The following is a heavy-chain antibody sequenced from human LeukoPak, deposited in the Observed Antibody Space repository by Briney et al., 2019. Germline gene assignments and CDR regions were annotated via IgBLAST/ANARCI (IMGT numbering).Heavy chain of an antibody. Sequence: ASVKVSCKASGYTFTSYDINWVRQATGQGLGWMGWMNPNSGNTGYAQKFQGRVTITRNTSISTAYMELSSLRSEDTAVYYCARLQRIGRGNKWYYMDVWGKGTTVTVSS. CDR1: GYTFTSYD. CDR3: ARLQRIGRGNKWYYMDV. CDR2: MNPNSGNT. V-gene: IGHV1-8*03. D-gene: IGHD3-16*01. J-gene: IGHJ6*03.